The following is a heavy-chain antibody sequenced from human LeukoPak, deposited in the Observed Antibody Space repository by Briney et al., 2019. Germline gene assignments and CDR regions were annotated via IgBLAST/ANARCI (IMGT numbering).Heavy chain of an antibody. Sequence: PGGSLRLSCAASGFTFSAYTMSWVRQAPGKGLEWVSLISHIDGGTYYADSVKGRFTISRDNSKNTLYLQMNSLRAEDTAVYYCAKRYGLGSSARWFDPWGQGTLVTVSS. CDR3: AKRYGLGSSARWFDP. V-gene: IGHV3-23*01. CDR2: ISHIDGGT. D-gene: IGHD2-2*01. J-gene: IGHJ5*02. CDR1: GFTFSAYT.